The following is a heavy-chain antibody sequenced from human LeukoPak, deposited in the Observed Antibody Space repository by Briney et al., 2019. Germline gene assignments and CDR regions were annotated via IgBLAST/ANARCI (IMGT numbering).Heavy chain of an antibody. CDR1: GFTFSDYY. J-gene: IGHJ3*02. CDR2: ISSSSSYT. D-gene: IGHD2-21*01. CDR3: ARGQVLLHAFDI. Sequence: PGGSLRLSCAASGFTFSDYYMSWIRQAPGKGLEGVSYISSSSSYTNYADSVKGRFTISRDNAKNSLYLQMNSLRAEDTAVYYCARGQVLLHAFDIWGQGTMVTVSS. V-gene: IGHV3-11*06.